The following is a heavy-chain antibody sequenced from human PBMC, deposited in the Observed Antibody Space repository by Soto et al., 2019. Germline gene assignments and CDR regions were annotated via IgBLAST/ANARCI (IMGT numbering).Heavy chain of an antibody. D-gene: IGHD6-13*01. V-gene: IGHV3-74*01. J-gene: IGHJ4*02. Sequence: GGSLRLSCEASGFIFTNFWMHWVRQVPGKGLVWVSRIDTSGSSTSYADSVKGRFTISRDNAKNTVSLQMNSLRAEDTGVYYCAKDSWYFDLWSQGSLVTSPQ. CDR2: IDTSGSST. CDR3: AKDSWYFDL. CDR1: GFIFTNFW.